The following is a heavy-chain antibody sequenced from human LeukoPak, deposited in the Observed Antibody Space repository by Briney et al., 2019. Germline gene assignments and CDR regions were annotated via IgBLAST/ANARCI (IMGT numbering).Heavy chain of an antibody. CDR3: ARHSYGGNYDPPTNASDI. Sequence: GESLKISCKGSGYSFTSYWISWVRQMPGKGLEWMGRIDPSDSYTNYSPSFQGHVTISADKSISTAYLQWSSLKASDIAMYYCARHSYGGNYDPPTNASDIWGQGTMVTVSS. CDR2: IDPSDSYT. V-gene: IGHV5-10-1*01. D-gene: IGHD4-23*01. CDR1: GYSFTSYW. J-gene: IGHJ3*02.